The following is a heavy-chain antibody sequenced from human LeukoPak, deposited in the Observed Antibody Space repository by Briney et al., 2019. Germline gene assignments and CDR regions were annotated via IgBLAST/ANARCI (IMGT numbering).Heavy chain of an antibody. Sequence: GASVKVSCKASGYTFTGYYVHWVRQAPGQGLEWMGWINPNSGGTNYAQKFQGRVTMTRDTSISTAYMELSRLRSDDTAVYYCARGGSSGWYPFDYWGQGTLVTVSS. V-gene: IGHV1-2*02. CDR1: GYTFTGYY. CDR3: ARGGSSGWYPFDY. J-gene: IGHJ4*02. CDR2: INPNSGGT. D-gene: IGHD6-19*01.